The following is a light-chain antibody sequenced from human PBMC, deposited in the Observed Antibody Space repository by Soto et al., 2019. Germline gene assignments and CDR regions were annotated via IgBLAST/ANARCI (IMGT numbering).Light chain of an antibody. J-gene: IGLJ3*02. V-gene: IGLV4-69*01. Sequence: QPVLTQSPSASASLGASVKVTCSLTNGHSTFAIAWHQQKPGKGPRFLMKINSDGTVRKGDGIPDRFSGSRSGAETYLTISSVQSDDEADYYCQTLDTAPLFGGGTKVTVL. CDR3: QTLDTAPL. CDR1: NGHSTFA. CDR2: INSDGTV.